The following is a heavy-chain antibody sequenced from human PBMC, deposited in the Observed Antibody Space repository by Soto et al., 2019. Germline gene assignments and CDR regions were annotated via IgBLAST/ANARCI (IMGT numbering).Heavy chain of an antibody. CDR2: ISGSGGST. V-gene: IGHV3-23*01. Sequence: GGSLRLSCAASGFTFSSYAMSWVRQAPGKGLEWVSAISGSGGSTYYADSVKGRFTISRDNSKNTLYLQMNSLRAEDTAIYYCAKDFLAVGRVLLWFGESTDAFDIWGQGTMVTVSS. J-gene: IGHJ3*02. CDR3: AKDFLAVGRVLLWFGESTDAFDI. CDR1: GFTFSSYA. D-gene: IGHD3-10*01.